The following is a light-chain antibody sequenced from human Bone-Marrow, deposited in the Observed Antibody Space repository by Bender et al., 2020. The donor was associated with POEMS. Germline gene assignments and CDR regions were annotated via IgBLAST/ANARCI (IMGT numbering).Light chain of an antibody. V-gene: IGLV2-14*03. CDR2: DVS. CDR1: SHDIGDYDR. J-gene: IGLJ2*01. Sequence: QSVLTQPASVSGSPGQSITISCTGTSHDIGDYDRVSWYQQHPDNAPRLILYDVSDRPTGVSTRFSGSKSGNTASLTISGLQTEDEALYSCASYTSDDILIFGGGTRLTVL. CDR3: ASYTSDDILI.